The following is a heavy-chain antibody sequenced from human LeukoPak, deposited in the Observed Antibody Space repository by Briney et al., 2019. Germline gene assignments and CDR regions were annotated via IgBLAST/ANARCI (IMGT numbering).Heavy chain of an antibody. Sequence: GGSLRLSCAASGFTVSSNYMSWVRQAPGKGLECVSVIYSGGGAYYADSVKGRFTISRDNSKNTLYLQMNSLRAEDTAVYYCARGSLYYYDSSGYYPFDYWGQGTLVTVSS. J-gene: IGHJ4*02. CDR3: ARGSLYYYDSSGYYPFDY. CDR1: GFTVSSNY. D-gene: IGHD3-22*01. CDR2: IYSGGGA. V-gene: IGHV3-53*01.